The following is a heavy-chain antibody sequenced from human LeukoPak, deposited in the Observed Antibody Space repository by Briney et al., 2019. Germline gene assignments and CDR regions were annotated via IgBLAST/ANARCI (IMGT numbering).Heavy chain of an antibody. CDR3: ARQGLSYYGSGSYRFFDY. J-gene: IGHJ4*02. D-gene: IGHD3-10*01. Sequence: PSETLSLTCTVSGGSISSSSYYWGWIRQPPGKGLEWIGSIYYSGSTYYNPSLKSRVTTSVDTSKSQFSLKLSSVTAADTAVYYCARQGLSYYGSGSYRFFDYWGQGTLVTVSS. CDR2: IYYSGST. CDR1: GGSISSSSYY. V-gene: IGHV4-39*01.